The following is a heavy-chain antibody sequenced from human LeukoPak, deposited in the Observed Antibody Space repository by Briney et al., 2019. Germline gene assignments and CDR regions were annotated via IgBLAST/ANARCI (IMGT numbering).Heavy chain of an antibody. CDR2: ISYDGSNK. Sequence: PGGSLRLSCAASGFTFSSYGMHWVRQAPGKGLEWVAVISYDGSNKYYADSVKGRFTISRDNSKNTLYLQMNSLRAEDTAVYYCAKIYGGNSYWGQGTLVTVSS. J-gene: IGHJ4*02. CDR1: GFTFSSYG. D-gene: IGHD4-23*01. V-gene: IGHV3-30*18. CDR3: AKIYGGNSY.